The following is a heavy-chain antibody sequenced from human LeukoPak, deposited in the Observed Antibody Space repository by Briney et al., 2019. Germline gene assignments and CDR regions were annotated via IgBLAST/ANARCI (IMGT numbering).Heavy chain of an antibody. Sequence: PGGTLRLSCAASGLMFSTYSMNWVRQAPGKGLEWVSSIGRDGTSIYYADSVKGRFTISRDNAKNSLFLQMNSLIAEDTAVYFCARAALDLAETEWYSDLCGRGTLVTVSS. CDR2: IGRDGTSI. CDR3: ARAALDLAETEWYSDL. CDR1: GLMFSTYS. V-gene: IGHV3-21*01. J-gene: IGHJ2*01. D-gene: IGHD1-14*01.